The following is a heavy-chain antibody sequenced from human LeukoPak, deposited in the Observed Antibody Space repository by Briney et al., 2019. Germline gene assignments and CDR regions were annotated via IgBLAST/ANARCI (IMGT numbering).Heavy chain of an antibody. CDR3: ARIRRNSGSYKYYFDY. V-gene: IGHV4-34*01. J-gene: IGHJ4*02. CDR1: GGSFSGYY. D-gene: IGHD1-26*01. Sequence: SETLSLTCAVYGGSFSGYYWSWIRQPPGKGLEWIGEINHSGSTNYNPSLKSRVTISVDTSKNQFSLKLSSVTAADTAVYYCARIRRNSGSYKYYFDYWGQGTLVTVSS. CDR2: INHSGST.